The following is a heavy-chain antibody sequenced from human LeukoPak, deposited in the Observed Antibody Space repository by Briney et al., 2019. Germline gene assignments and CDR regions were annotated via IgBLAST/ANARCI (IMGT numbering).Heavy chain of an antibody. V-gene: IGHV3-21*04. D-gene: IGHD6-19*01. CDR2: ISSGSSYI. J-gene: IGHJ4*02. Sequence: GGSLRLSCAASGFTFSSYSMNWVRQAPGKGLEWVSSISSGSSYIYYADSAKGRFTISRDNSKNTLYLQMNSLRAEDTAVYYCAKLAVAGTGDYWGQGTLVTVSS. CDR3: AKLAVAGTGDY. CDR1: GFTFSSYS.